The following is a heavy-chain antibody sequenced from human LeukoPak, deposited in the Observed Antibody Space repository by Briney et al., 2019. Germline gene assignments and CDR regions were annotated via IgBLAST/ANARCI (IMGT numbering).Heavy chain of an antibody. CDR2: ISWKSDPI. Sequence: SGGSLSLSCAASGFSFEDYAMHWVRQAPGKGLEWVAGISWKSDPIYAASVKGRFTISRDNAKNSLYLQMSSLRVEDTAFYYCVKDMSVAALAWELDYWGQGTLVTVSS. CDR1: GFSFEDYA. V-gene: IGHV3-9*01. J-gene: IGHJ4*02. CDR3: VKDMSVAALAWELDY. D-gene: IGHD6-19*01.